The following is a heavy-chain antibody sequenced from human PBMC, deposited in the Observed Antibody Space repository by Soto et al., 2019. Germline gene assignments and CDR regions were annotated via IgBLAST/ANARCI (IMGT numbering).Heavy chain of an antibody. D-gene: IGHD2-2*01. V-gene: IGHV4-30-4*01. CDR2: IYYRGNT. CDR3: VTYCSTTKCPFDY. CDR1: GGSISRGGSY. J-gene: IGHJ4*02. Sequence: PSETLSLTCTVSGGSISRGGSYWGWIRQPPGKGLEWIGYIYYRGNTILNPSLRSRVTLSVDTSKNQFSLNLSSVTAADTAVYYCVTYCSTTKCPFDYWGQGTLVTVS.